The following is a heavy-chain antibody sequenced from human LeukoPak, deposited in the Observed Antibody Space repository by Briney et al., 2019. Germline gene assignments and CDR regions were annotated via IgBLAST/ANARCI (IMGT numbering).Heavy chain of an antibody. CDR3: ARIDTSIAARPDY. J-gene: IGHJ4*02. CDR2: INPNSGGT. Sequence: ASVKVSCKASGYTFTGYYMHWVRQAPGQGLEWMGWINPNSGGTNYAQKFQGRVTMTRDTSISTAYMELSRLRSDDTAVYYCARIDTSIAARPDYWGQGTLVTASS. V-gene: IGHV1-2*02. CDR1: GYTFTGYY. D-gene: IGHD6-6*01.